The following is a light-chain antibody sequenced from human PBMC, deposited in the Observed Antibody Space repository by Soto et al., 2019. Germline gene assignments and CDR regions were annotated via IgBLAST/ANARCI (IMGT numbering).Light chain of an antibody. CDR2: VAS. CDR1: QSVSSN. Sequence: EIVMTQSPATLSVSPGERATISCRASQSVSSNLAWYQQKPGQTPKLLIYVASTRATGIPARFSGSGSGTEFTLTISSLQSEDFAVYYCQQYNVWPLTFGGGNKVEVK. CDR3: QQYNVWPLT. V-gene: IGKV3-15*01. J-gene: IGKJ4*01.